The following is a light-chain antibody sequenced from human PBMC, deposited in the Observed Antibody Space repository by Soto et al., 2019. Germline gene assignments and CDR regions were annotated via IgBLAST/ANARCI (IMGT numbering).Light chain of an antibody. J-gene: IGKJ1*01. CDR1: HSVTND. CDR3: QQHSHRPPWT. V-gene: IGKV3D-11*02. Sequence: TQSPAPLSVSPEELPPRSGSASHSVTNDLVWYQHKPGQAPRLLIYGASNRATGIPARFSGSGPGTGFTLTISDLNPEDFAVYYCQQHSHRPPWTFGQGTKVDIK. CDR2: GAS.